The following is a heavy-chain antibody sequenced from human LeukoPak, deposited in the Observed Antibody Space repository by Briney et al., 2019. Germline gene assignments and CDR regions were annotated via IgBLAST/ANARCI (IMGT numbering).Heavy chain of an antibody. Sequence: ASVKVSCTASGYTFTSYDINWVRQATGQGLEWMGWMNPNSGNTGYAQKFQGRVTMTRNTSISTAYMELSSLRSEDTAVYYCARGRYSSGWYRAYYYGMDVWGQGTTVTVSS. D-gene: IGHD6-19*01. CDR3: ARGRYSSGWYRAYYYGMDV. CDR1: GYTFTSYD. CDR2: MNPNSGNT. J-gene: IGHJ6*02. V-gene: IGHV1-8*01.